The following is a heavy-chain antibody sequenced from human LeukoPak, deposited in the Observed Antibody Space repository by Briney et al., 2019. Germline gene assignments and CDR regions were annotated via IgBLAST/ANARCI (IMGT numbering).Heavy chain of an antibody. Sequence: SETLSLTCTVSGGSISSYYWSRIRQPPGKGLEWIGYIYYSGSTNYTPSLKSRVIISVDTSKNQFSLKLSSVTAADTAVYYCARALGYCSGGSCQAEYFDLWGRGTLVTVSS. J-gene: IGHJ2*01. CDR1: GGSISSYY. D-gene: IGHD2-15*01. CDR3: ARALGYCSGGSCQAEYFDL. CDR2: IYYSGST. V-gene: IGHV4-59*08.